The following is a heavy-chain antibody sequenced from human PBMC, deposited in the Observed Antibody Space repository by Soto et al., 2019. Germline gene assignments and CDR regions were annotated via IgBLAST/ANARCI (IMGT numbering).Heavy chain of an antibody. CDR1: GYTFAGHY. J-gene: IGHJ6*03. Sequence: ASVKVSCKASGYTFAGHYIHWVRQAPGQGLEWMGWINPGSGATNYVQKFQGWVTMTRDTSIGTAYMELTSLRSDDTAVYYCARENCSGGSCYAAYMDVWGKGTTVTVSS. CDR2: INPGSGAT. CDR3: ARENCSGGSCYAAYMDV. D-gene: IGHD2-15*01. V-gene: IGHV1-2*04.